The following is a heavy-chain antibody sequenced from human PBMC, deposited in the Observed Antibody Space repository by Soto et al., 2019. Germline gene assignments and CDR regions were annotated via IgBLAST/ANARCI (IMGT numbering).Heavy chain of an antibody. J-gene: IGHJ4*02. CDR2: IKSDAYGGAI. D-gene: IGHD1-7*01. CDR1: GFTFRNAW. Sequence: EVQLVESGGGLVKPGGSLRLSCAGSGFTFRNAWMSWVRRAPGKGLEWVGRIKSDAYGGAIDYAAPVKGRFTISRDDSKNTLFLPMNNLRAEATAVYSCNTTEGGLEPTTNAIWGQGTPVIVSS. CDR3: NTTEGGLEPTTNAI. V-gene: IGHV3-15*01.